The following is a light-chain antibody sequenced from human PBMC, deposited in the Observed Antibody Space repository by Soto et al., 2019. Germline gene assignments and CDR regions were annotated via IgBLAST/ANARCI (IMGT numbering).Light chain of an antibody. CDR2: EVS. J-gene: IGLJ2*01. V-gene: IGLV2-14*01. Sequence: QSALTQPASVSGSPGQSITISCTGTSSDVGGYVYVSWYQQHPGKAPKLMIYEVSSRPSGVSNRFSGSKSGNTASLTISGLQAEDEADYYCSSYRSSGTLVFGGGTQLTVL. CDR1: SSDVGGYVY. CDR3: SSYRSSGTLV.